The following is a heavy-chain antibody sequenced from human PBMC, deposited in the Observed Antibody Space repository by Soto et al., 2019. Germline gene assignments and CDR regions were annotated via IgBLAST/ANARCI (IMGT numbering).Heavy chain of an antibody. D-gene: IGHD6-13*01. CDR3: AKEGLVSSGTSAWFDP. CDR2: ISGSGDST. J-gene: IGHJ5*02. Sequence: PGGSLRLSCAASGFTFSSYGMHWVRQAPGKGLEWVSTISGSGDSTYYADSVKGRFIISRDNSRNTLYLQMNSLRAEDTAVYYCAKEGLVSSGTSAWFDPWGQGTLVTVSS. V-gene: IGHV3-23*01. CDR1: GFTFSSYG.